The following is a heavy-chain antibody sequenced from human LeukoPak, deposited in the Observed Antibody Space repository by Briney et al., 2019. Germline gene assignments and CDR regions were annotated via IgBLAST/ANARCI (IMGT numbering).Heavy chain of an antibody. J-gene: IGHJ4*02. CDR3: AKRGIAAAASFDY. V-gene: IGHV3-21*01. CDR1: GFTFSSYN. D-gene: IGHD6-13*01. Sequence: GGSLRLSCAASGFTFSSYNMNWVRQAPGKGLEWVSAISSSDTYIYYADSVKGRFTISRDNAKNSLYLQMNSLRAEDTAIYYCAKRGIAAAASFDYWGQGTLVTVSS. CDR2: ISSSDTYI.